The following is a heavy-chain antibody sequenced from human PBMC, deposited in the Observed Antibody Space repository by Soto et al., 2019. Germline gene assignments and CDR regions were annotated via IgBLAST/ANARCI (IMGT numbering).Heavy chain of an antibody. V-gene: IGHV1-46*01. J-gene: IGHJ4*02. D-gene: IGHD2-2*01. CDR1: RYTVSSYH. Sequence: ASVKGSCKASRYTVSSYHMHWVRQPPGQGLEWMGIINPSGGSTSYAQKFQGRVTMTRDTSTSTVYMELSSLRSEDTAVYYCARAGPSDGYCISTSCSPFDYWGQGTLVTVSS. CDR2: INPSGGST. CDR3: ARAGPSDGYCISTSCSPFDY.